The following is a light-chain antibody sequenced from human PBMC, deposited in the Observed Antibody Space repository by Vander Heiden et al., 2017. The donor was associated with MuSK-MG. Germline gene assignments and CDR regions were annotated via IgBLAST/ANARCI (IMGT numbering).Light chain of an antibody. J-gene: IGLJ2*01. CDR3: RSYTSRGVV. CDR1: PSDVGGYSY. V-gene: IGLV2-14*03. CDR2: DVS. Sequence: SALTQHASAPGYRGQSITISCAGSPSDVGGYSYVSWYQHHPGKAPKLMIYDVSNRPSGVSNRFSGSKSGNTASLAISGLQAEDEAYYYCRSYTSRGVVFGGGTKLTVL.